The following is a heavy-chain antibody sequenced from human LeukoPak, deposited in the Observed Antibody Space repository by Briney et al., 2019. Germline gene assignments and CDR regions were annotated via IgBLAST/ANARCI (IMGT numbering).Heavy chain of an antibody. J-gene: IGHJ4*02. CDR1: GYSFTNYW. CDR2: IKPGDSDT. CDR3: TRLYRTSVIGHFDY. Sequence: GESLKIDCKGSGYSFTNYWIGWVRQIPGKGLEWLGIIKPGDSDTRYSPSFQGQVTISAEKSISTAYLHWSSLNAQDTAMHYCTRLYRTSVIGHFDYWGQGTMVTVSS. V-gene: IGHV5-51*01. D-gene: IGHD2/OR15-2a*01.